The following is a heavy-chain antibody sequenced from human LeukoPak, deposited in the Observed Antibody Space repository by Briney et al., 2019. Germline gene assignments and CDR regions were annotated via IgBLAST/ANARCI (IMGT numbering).Heavy chain of an antibody. D-gene: IGHD3-22*01. CDR1: GFTFSSYW. CDR2: IRQDGSEK. V-gene: IGHV3-7*01. CDR3: ARDWNYYDSSGYYYPEDYFDY. Sequence: PGGSLRLSCAASGFTFSSYWLRWVRQAPGRGLEWVANIRQDGSEKYYVDSVKGRFTISIDNAKNSLYLQMNSLRAEDTAVYYCARDWNYYDSSGYYYPEDYFDYWGQGTLVTVSS. J-gene: IGHJ4*02.